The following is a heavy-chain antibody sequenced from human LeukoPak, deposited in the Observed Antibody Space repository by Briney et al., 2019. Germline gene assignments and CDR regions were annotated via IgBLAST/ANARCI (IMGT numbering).Heavy chain of an antibody. CDR1: GGSISSYY. V-gene: IGHV4-59*01. Sequence: SETLSLTCTVSGGSISSYYWSWIRQPPGKGLEWIGYIYYSGSTNYNPSLKSRVTISVDTSKNQFSLKLSSVTAADTAVYYCARSRGASSHIYYYYGMDVWAKGPRSPSP. J-gene: IGHJ6*02. D-gene: IGHD2-21*01. CDR3: ARSRGASSHIYYYYGMDV. CDR2: IYYSGST.